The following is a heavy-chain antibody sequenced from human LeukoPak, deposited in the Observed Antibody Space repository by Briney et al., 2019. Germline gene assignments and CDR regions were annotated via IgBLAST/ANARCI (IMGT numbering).Heavy chain of an antibody. Sequence: SETLSLTCTVSGGSISSSSYYWSWIRQPPGKGLEWIGSIHYSGSTYYNPSLKSRVTISVDTSKNQFSLKLSSVTAADTAMYDCASQPWDSSAYYLYWHFDLWGRGTLVTVSS. CDR1: GGSISSSSYY. V-gene: IGHV4-39*01. J-gene: IGHJ2*01. D-gene: IGHD3-22*01. CDR2: IHYSGST. CDR3: ASQPWDSSAYYLYWHFDL.